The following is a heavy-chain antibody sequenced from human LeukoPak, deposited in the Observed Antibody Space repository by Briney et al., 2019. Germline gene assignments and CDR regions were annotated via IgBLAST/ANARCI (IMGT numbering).Heavy chain of an antibody. CDR1: GYTFTSYD. CDR3: AILPDGIAAAGTLGNWFDP. D-gene: IGHD6-13*01. V-gene: IGHV1-8*01. CDR2: MNPNSGNT. Sequence: ASVKVSCKASGYTFTSYDINWVRQATGQGLEWMGWMNPNSGNTGYAQKFQGGVTMTRNTSISTAYMELSSLRSEDTAVYYCAILPDGIAAAGTLGNWFDPWGQGTLVTVSS. J-gene: IGHJ5*02.